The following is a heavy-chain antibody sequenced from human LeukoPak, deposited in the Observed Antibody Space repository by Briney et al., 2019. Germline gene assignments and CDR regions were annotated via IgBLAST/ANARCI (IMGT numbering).Heavy chain of an antibody. CDR2: ISTSGNT. J-gene: IGHJ6*03. D-gene: IGHD3-3*01. Sequence: SETLSLTCTVSGGSLSSYYWTWIRQPPGKGLEWIGYISTSGNTKYNPSLKSRLTISGDTSKNQFSLKLSSVTAADTAVYYCVRHVGITIFGVVAEYMDVWGKGTTVTVSS. V-gene: IGHV4-4*09. CDR1: GGSLSSYY. CDR3: VRHVGITIFGVVAEYMDV.